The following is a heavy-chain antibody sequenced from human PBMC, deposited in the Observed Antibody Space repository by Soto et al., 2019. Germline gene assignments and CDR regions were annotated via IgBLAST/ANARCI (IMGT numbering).Heavy chain of an antibody. D-gene: IGHD3-22*01. CDR2: ISAYNGNT. V-gene: IGHV1-18*01. J-gene: IGHJ6*02. CDR3: ARLLRWSTGYYYTMDV. Sequence: QVQLLQSGAEVKKPGASVKVSCKASGYTFTSHGITWVRQAPGLGLDWMGWISAYNGNTDYAQKLQGRVTMTTDTSTGTANMELRRLRYDDTDVYYCARLLRWSTGYYYTMDVWGQGTTVSVSS. CDR1: GYTFTSHG.